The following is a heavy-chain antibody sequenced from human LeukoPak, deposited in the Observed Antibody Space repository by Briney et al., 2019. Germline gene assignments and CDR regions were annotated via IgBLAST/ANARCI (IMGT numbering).Heavy chain of an antibody. Sequence: SSETLSLTCTVSGGSISSYYWSWIRQPPGKGLEWIGYIYYSGSTNYNPSLKSRVTISVDTSKNQFSLKLSSVTAADTAVYYCARTQLESSSWYPPLYYFDYWGQGTLVTVSS. D-gene: IGHD6-13*01. V-gene: IGHV4-59*01. J-gene: IGHJ4*02. CDR3: ARTQLESSSWYPPLYYFDY. CDR2: IYYSGST. CDR1: GGSISSYY.